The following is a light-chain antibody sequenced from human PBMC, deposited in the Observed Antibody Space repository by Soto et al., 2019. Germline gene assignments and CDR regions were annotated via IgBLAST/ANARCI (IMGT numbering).Light chain of an antibody. CDR1: QSIRRW. Sequence: DIQMTQSPSTVSAFVGDRVTFTCRASQSIRRWLAWYQHKPGKGPKLLIYDASTLKSGVPSRFSGSGSGTEFKLTISSLQPDDFATDYCQHETFGQGTKVEFK. CDR2: DAS. V-gene: IGKV1-5*01. J-gene: IGKJ1*01. CDR3: QHET.